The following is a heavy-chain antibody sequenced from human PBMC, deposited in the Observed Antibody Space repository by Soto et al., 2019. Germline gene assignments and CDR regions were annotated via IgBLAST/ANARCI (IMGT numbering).Heavy chain of an antibody. V-gene: IGHV5-51*01. D-gene: IGHD6-13*01. CDR3: ASLYSSSWYGGDAFDI. J-gene: IGHJ3*02. Sequence: GESLKISGKGSGYSFTSYWSGWVRQMPGKGLEWMGIIYPGDSDTRYSPSFQGQVTISADKSISTAYLQWSSLKTSDTAMYYCASLYSSSWYGGDAFDIWGQGTMVTVS. CDR2: IYPGDSDT. CDR1: GYSFTSYW.